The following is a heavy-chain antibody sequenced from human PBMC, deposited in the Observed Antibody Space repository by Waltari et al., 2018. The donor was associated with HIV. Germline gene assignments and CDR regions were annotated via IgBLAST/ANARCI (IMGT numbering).Heavy chain of an antibody. CDR3: ATSRTFDY. Sequence: EVQLVESGGGLVQPGGSLRLSCAASGFTFSSYWMSWVRQAPGKGLEWVANIKEDGSEKYNGDALKGRFTISRDNAKNSLYLQMNSLRAEDTAVYYCATSRTFDYWGQGTLVTVSS. V-gene: IGHV3-7*01. J-gene: IGHJ4*02. CDR2: IKEDGSEK. CDR1: GFTFSSYW.